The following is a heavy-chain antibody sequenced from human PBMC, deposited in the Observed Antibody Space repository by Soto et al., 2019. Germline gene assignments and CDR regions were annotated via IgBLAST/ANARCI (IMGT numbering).Heavy chain of an antibody. V-gene: IGHV1-3*01. J-gene: IGHJ4*02. D-gene: IGHD3-10*01. Sequence: QVQLVQSGAEVKKSGASVKVSCKASGYTFTSYAMHWVRQAPGQRLEWMGWINAGNGNTKYSQKFQGRVTITRDTSARTAYMELSSLRSEDTAVYYCARENLSGSVLSFDYWGQGTLVTVSS. CDR1: GYTFTSYA. CDR2: INAGNGNT. CDR3: ARENLSGSVLSFDY.